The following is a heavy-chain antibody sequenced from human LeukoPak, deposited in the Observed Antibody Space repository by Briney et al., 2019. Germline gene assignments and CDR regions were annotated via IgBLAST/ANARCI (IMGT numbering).Heavy chain of an antibody. J-gene: IGHJ4*02. CDR1: GYTFTSYY. CDR2: INPSGGST. Sequence: ASVKVSCKASGYTFTSYYMHWVRQAPGQGLEWMGIINPSGGSTSYAQKFQGRVTMTRDMSTSTVYMELSSLRSEDTAVYYCARLCGYSYGLGEYYFDYWGQGTLVTVSS. CDR3: ARLCGYSYGLGEYYFDY. V-gene: IGHV1-46*01. D-gene: IGHD5-18*01.